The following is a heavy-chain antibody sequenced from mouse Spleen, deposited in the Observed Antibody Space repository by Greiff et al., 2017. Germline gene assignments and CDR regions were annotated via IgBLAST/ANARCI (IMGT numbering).Heavy chain of an antibody. J-gene: IGHJ3*01. V-gene: IGHV1-81*01. CDR2: IYPRSGNT. D-gene: IGHD1-1*01. CDR1: GYTFTSYG. Sequence: QVQLKESGAELARPGASVKLSCKASGYTFTSYGISWVKQRTGQGLEWIGEIYPRSGNTYYNEKFKGKATLTADKSSSTAYMELRSLTSEDSAVYFCAREDYYGSSYATYWGQGTLVTVSA. CDR3: AREDYYGSSYATY.